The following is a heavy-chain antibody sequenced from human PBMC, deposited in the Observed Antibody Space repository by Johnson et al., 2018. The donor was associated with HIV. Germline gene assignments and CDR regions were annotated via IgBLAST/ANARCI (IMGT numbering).Heavy chain of an antibody. D-gene: IGHD3-10*01. CDR3: AKSTQASIVRESGPYGAFDI. Sequence: VQLVESGGGLVKPGGSLRLSCAASGFTFSNAWMTWVRQAPGKGLEWVGRIKSKTDGGTTDYVAPVKVRFTISSDDSKNTLYLQMNSLKTEDTAVYYCAKSTQASIVRESGPYGAFDIWGQGTMVTVFS. J-gene: IGHJ3*02. CDR2: IKSKTDGGTT. CDR1: GFTFSNAW. V-gene: IGHV3-15*01.